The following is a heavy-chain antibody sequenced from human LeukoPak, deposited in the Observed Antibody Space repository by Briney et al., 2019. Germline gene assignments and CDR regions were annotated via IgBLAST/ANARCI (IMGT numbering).Heavy chain of an antibody. CDR3: ASLTYYDFWSGYRPTLFDY. Sequence: PSETLSLTCTVSGGSISSSSYYWGWIRQPPGKGLGWIGSIYYSGSTYYNPSLKSRVTISVDTSKNQFSLKLSSVTAADTAVYYCASLTYYDFWSGYRPTLFDYWGQGTLVTVSS. CDR1: GGSISSSSYY. J-gene: IGHJ4*02. V-gene: IGHV4-39*07. CDR2: IYYSGST. D-gene: IGHD3-3*01.